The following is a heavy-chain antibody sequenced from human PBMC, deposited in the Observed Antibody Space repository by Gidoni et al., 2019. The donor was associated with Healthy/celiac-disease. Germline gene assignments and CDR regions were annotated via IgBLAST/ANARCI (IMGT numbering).Heavy chain of an antibody. CDR1: GFSLSNARMG. Sequence: QVTLKESGPVLVKPTETLTLTCTVSGFSLSNARMGVSWIRQPPGKALEWLAHIFSNDEKSYSTSLKSRLTISKDTSKSQVVLTMTNMDPVDTATYYYARITGYCSGGSCYHFDYWGQGTLVTVSS. V-gene: IGHV2-26*01. J-gene: IGHJ4*02. D-gene: IGHD2-15*01. CDR3: ARITGYCSGGSCYHFDY. CDR2: IFSNDEK.